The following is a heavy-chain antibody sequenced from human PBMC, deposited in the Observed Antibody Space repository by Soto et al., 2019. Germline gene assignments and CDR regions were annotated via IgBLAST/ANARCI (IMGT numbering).Heavy chain of an antibody. D-gene: IGHD6-6*01. CDR3: ARGALGCEP. CDR2: IGTSGDT. J-gene: IGHJ5*02. CDR1: GFTFSRYD. Sequence: EVQVVESGGGLVQPGGSLRLSCAASGFTFSRYDMHWVRQATGRGLEWVSGIGTSGDTYYAGSVKGRFTISRENAKHAVNLEMNSLRAGDTAVYYGARGALGCEPWGKGTLVAVSA. V-gene: IGHV3-13*04.